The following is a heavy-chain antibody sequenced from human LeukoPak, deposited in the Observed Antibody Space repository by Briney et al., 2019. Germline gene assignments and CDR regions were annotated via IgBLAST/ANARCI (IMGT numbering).Heavy chain of an antibody. V-gene: IGHV4-30-4*01. J-gene: IGHJ4*02. CDR2: IYYSGST. D-gene: IGHD6-13*01. CDR1: GGSISSGDYY. CDR3: ARDQLGIYYFDY. Sequence: SQTLSLTCTVSGGSISSGDYYWSWIRQPPGKGLEWIGYIYYSGSTYYNPSLKSRVTISVDTSKNQFSLRLSSVTAADTAVYYCARDQLGIYYFDYWGQGTLVTVSS.